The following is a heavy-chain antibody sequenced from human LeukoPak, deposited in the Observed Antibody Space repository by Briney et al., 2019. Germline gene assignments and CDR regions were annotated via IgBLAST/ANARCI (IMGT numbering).Heavy chain of an antibody. D-gene: IGHD6-13*01. CDR1: GYTFTGYY. J-gene: IGHJ4*02. Sequence: ASVKVSCKASGYTFTGYYMHWVRQAPGQGLEWMGRINPNSGGTNYAQKSQGRVTMTGDTSISTAYMELSRLRSDDTAVYYCARGREYSSSWRVLELDFDYWGQGTLVTVSS. CDR2: INPNSGGT. CDR3: ARGREYSSSWRVLELDFDY. V-gene: IGHV1-2*06.